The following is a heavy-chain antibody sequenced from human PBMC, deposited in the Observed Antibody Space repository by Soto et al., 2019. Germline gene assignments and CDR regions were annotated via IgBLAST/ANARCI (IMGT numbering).Heavy chain of an antibody. D-gene: IGHD4-17*01. CDR3: ATGTYGDYRYFQH. V-gene: IGHV4-30-4*01. Sequence: QVQLQESGPGLVKPSQTLSLTCTVSGGSISSGDYYWSWIRQPPGKGLEWIGYIYYSGSTYYNPSLKRRGTISVDTSKNQCSLKLSSVTAADTAVYYCATGTYGDYRYFQHWGQGTLVTVSS. CDR1: GGSISSGDYY. CDR2: IYYSGST. J-gene: IGHJ1*01.